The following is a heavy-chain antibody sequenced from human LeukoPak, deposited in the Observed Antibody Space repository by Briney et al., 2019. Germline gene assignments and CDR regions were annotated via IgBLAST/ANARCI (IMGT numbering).Heavy chain of an antibody. J-gene: IGHJ4*02. Sequence: GGSLRLSCAASGFTFSSYAMHWVRQAPGKGLEWVAVISYDGSNKYYADSVKGRFTISRDNSKNTLYLQMNSLRAEDTAVYYCAKGPITMIVVVITPPPDYWGQGTLVTVSS. CDR2: ISYDGSNK. D-gene: IGHD3-22*01. CDR1: GFTFSSYA. CDR3: AKGPITMIVVVITPPPDY. V-gene: IGHV3-30-3*01.